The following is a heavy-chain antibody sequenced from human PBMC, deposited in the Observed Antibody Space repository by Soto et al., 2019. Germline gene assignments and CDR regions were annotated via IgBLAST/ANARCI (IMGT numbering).Heavy chain of an antibody. CDR3: ARNRAAAGTSDY. V-gene: IGHV4-31*03. Sequence: SETLSLTCTVSGGSISSGGYYWSWIRQHPGKGLEWIGYIYYSGSTYYSPSLKSRVTISVDTSKNQFSLKLSSVTAADTAVYYCARNRAAAGTSDYWGQGTLVTVSS. D-gene: IGHD6-13*01. J-gene: IGHJ4*02. CDR1: GGSISSGGYY. CDR2: IYYSGST.